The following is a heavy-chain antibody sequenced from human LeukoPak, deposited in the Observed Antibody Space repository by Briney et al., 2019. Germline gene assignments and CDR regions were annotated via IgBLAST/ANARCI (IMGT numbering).Heavy chain of an antibody. Sequence: PGGSLRLSCAASGFTFSSYAMSWVRQAPGKGLEWVSAISGSGGSTYYADSVKGRFTISRDNSKNTLYLQTNSLRAEDTAVYYCAKGLQLAAAGPRWFDPWGQGTLVTVSS. CDR1: GFTFSSYA. CDR3: AKGLQLAAAGPRWFDP. D-gene: IGHD6-13*01. V-gene: IGHV3-23*01. CDR2: ISGSGGST. J-gene: IGHJ5*02.